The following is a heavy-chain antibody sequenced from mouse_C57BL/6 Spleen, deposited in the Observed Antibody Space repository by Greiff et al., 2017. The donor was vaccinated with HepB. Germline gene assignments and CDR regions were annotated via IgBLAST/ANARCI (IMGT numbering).Heavy chain of an antibody. CDR2: ISGGGGNT. J-gene: IGHJ2*01. Sequence: EVKLMESGGGLVKPGGSLKLSCAASGFTFSSYTMSWVRQTPEKRLEWVATISGGGGNTYYPDSVKGRFTISRDNAKNTLYLQMSSLRSEDTALYYCARQLYFDYWGQGTTLTVSS. CDR1: GFTFSSYT. V-gene: IGHV5-9*01. CDR3: ARQLYFDY.